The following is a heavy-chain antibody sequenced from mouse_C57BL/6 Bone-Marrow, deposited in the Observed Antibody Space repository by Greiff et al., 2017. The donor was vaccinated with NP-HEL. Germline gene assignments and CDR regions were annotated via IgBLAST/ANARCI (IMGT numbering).Heavy chain of an antibody. CDR2: INPYNGGT. Sequence: EVQLQQSGPVLVKPGASVKMSCKASGYTFTDYYMNWVKQSHGKSLEWIGVINPYNGGTSYNQKFKGKATLTVDKSSSTAYMELNSLTSEDSAVYYCAKIYYGYLDYWGQGTTLTVSS. J-gene: IGHJ2*01. D-gene: IGHD2-1*01. CDR3: AKIYYGYLDY. CDR1: GYTFTDYY. V-gene: IGHV1-19*01.